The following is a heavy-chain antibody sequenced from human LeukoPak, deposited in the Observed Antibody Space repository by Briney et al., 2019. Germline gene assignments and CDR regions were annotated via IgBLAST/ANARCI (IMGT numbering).Heavy chain of an antibody. V-gene: IGHV3-30*18. CDR3: AKAVGRISWSFDY. CDR2: ISYDGSDK. CDR1: GFTFNTYA. J-gene: IGHJ4*02. D-gene: IGHD6-13*01. Sequence: GRSLRLSCEASGFTFNTYAMHWVRQPPGKGLEWVALISYDGSDKIYTDSVKGRFTISRDNSESTLYLQMDSLRGDDAAAYYCAKAVGRISWSFDYWGQGALVTVSS.